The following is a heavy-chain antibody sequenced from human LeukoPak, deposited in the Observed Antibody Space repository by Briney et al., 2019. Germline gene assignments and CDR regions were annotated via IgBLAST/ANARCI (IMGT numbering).Heavy chain of an antibody. V-gene: IGHV3-30-3*01. D-gene: IGHD4-17*01. CDR3: AKFPYGDYHWYYGMDV. Sequence: GRSLRLSCAASGFTFSSYAMHWVRQAPGKGLEWVAVISYDGSNKYYADSVKGRFTISRDNSKNTLYLQMNSLRAEDTAVYYCAKFPYGDYHWYYGMDVWGQGTTVTVSS. CDR2: ISYDGSNK. CDR1: GFTFSSYA. J-gene: IGHJ6*02.